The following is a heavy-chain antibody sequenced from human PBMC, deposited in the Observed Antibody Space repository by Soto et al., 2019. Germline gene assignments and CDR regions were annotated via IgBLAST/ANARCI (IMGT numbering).Heavy chain of an antibody. Sequence: ASVKVSCKASGYTFTSYAMHWVRQAPGQRLEWIGWINPSVGSTSYAQKFQGRVTMTRDTSTSTVYMELSSLRSEDTAVYYCARDRRSSSSWYAGKFRYYYYYGMDVWGQGTTVTVSS. D-gene: IGHD6-13*01. V-gene: IGHV1-46*01. CDR3: ARDRRSSSSWYAGKFRYYYYYGMDV. CDR2: INPSVGST. J-gene: IGHJ6*02. CDR1: GYTFTSYA.